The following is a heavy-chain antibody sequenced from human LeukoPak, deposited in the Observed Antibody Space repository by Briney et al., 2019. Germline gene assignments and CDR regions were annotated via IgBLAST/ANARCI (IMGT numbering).Heavy chain of an antibody. Sequence: PSETLSLTCSVSGASISSGSNYWGWIRQPPGKTLEWIGSIYSSGSTYYNSSLQSRVIIIIDTPKNHFSLTLSSVTAADTAVYYCARHGTLVKGATISSYFDYWGQGTLVTVSS. D-gene: IGHD1-26*01. CDR3: ARHGTLVKGATISSYFDY. CDR2: IYSSGST. V-gene: IGHV4-39*01. J-gene: IGHJ4*02. CDR1: GASISSGSNY.